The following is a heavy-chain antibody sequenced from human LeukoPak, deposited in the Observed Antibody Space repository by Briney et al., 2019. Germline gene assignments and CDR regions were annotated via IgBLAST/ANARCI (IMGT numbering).Heavy chain of an antibody. CDR1: GFTFSSYS. CDR2: ISSSSSTT. D-gene: IGHD3-22*01. J-gene: IGHJ4*02. Sequence: GGSLRLSCAASGFTFSSYSMTWVRQAPGKGPEWVSYISSSSSTTYYADSVKGRFTISRDNSKNTLYLQMNSLRAEDTAVYYCAKGPADSSGYYLDYWGQGTLVTVSS. V-gene: IGHV3-48*01. CDR3: AKGPADSSGYYLDY.